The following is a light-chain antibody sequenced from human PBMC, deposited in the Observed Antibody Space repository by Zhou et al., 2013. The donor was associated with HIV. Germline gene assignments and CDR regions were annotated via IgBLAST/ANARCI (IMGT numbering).Light chain of an antibody. CDR1: QSVSSSY. J-gene: IGKJ1*01. Sequence: EIVLTQSPGTLSLSPGERATLSCRASQSVSSSYLAWYQQKPGQAPRLLIYGASSRATGIPDRFSGSGSGTDFTLTISRLEPEDFAVYYCQQYGSSPPTTFGQGTQGGNQT. V-gene: IGKV3-20*01. CDR3: QQYGSSPPTT. CDR2: GAS.